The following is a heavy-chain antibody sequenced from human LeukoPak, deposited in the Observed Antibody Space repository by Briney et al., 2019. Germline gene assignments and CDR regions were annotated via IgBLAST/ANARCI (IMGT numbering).Heavy chain of an antibody. Sequence: SETLSLTCSVSGGSISSYHRFWIRQPPGKGLKRMGYVFHSGDTNYNPSFKSRVTISLDMSKTQFSLKLNSVTAADTAVYYCASSDIVTGTTYYFDYWGQGALITVSS. CDR1: GGSISSYH. V-gene: IGHV4-59*01. CDR3: ASSDIVTGTTYYFDY. J-gene: IGHJ4*02. CDR2: VFHSGDT. D-gene: IGHD3-9*01.